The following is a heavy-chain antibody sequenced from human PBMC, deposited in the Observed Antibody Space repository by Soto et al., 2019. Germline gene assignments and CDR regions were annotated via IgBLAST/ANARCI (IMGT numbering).Heavy chain of an antibody. CDR3: ARGSYYDSSGPGSDMDV. CDR2: ISAYNGNT. CDR1: GYTFTSYG. J-gene: IGHJ6*02. Sequence: QVQLVQSGAEVKKPGASVKVSCKASGYTFTSYGISWVRQAPGQGLEWMGWISAYNGNTNYAQKLQGRVTRTTDTSTRTADMGRRSRRSDDTAVYYCARGSYYDSSGPGSDMDVWGQGTTVTVSS. V-gene: IGHV1-18*01. D-gene: IGHD3-22*01.